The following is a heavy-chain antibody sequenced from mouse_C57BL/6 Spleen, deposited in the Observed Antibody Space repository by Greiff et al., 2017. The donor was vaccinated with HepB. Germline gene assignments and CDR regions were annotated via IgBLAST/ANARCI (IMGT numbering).Heavy chain of an antibody. CDR3: ARSFITTVVADWYFDV. CDR1: GYTFTGYW. Sequence: VQLQQSGAELMKPGASVKLSCKATGYTFTGYWIEWVKQRPGHGLEWIGEILPGSGSTNYNEKFKGKATFTADTSSNTAYMQLSSLTTEDSAIYYYARSFITTVVADWYFDVWGTGTTVTVSS. D-gene: IGHD1-1*01. CDR2: ILPGSGST. V-gene: IGHV1-9*01. J-gene: IGHJ1*03.